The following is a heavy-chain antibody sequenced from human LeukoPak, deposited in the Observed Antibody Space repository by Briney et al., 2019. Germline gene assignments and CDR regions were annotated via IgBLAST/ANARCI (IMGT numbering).Heavy chain of an antibody. CDR2: IYHSGST. D-gene: IGHD4-17*01. CDR3: AVDYGDYSRAFDI. V-gene: IGHV4-4*02. CDR1: GGSISSSNW. J-gene: IGHJ3*02. Sequence: SETLSLTCAVSGGSISSSNWWSWVRQPPGKGLEWIGEIYHSGSTNYNPSLKSRVTISVDKSKNQFSLKLSSVTAADTAVYYCAVDYGDYSRAFDIWGQGTMVTVSS.